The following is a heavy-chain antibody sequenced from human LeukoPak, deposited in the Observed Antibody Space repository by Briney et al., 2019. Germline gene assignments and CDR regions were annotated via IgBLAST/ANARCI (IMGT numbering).Heavy chain of an antibody. CDR1: GGFISSGGYY. V-gene: IGHV4-31*03. Sequence: SETLSLTCTVSGGFISSGGYYWSWIRQHPGKGLEWIGYIYYSGSTYYNPSLKSRVTISVDTSKNQFSLKLSSVTAADTAVYYCARFRVTHNWFDPWGQGTLVTVSS. CDR2: IYYSGST. D-gene: IGHD4-11*01. CDR3: ARFRVTHNWFDP. J-gene: IGHJ5*02.